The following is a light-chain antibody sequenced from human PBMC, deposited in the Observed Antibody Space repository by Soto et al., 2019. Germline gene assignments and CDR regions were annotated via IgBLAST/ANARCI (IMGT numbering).Light chain of an antibody. CDR2: AAS. CDR3: LQDYAYPFT. J-gene: IGKJ4*01. CDR1: QDIKKD. V-gene: IGKV1-6*01. Sequence: AIQMTQSPSSLSASVGDRVTITCRASQDIKKDLGWYQQKPGKAPNLLIYAASSLQGGVPSRFSGTGSGTEFTLTISSLQPEDFATYYCLQDYAYPFTFGGGTKVDIK.